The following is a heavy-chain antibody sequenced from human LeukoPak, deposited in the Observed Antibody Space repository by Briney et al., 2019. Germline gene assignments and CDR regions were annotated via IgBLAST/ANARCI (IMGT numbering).Heavy chain of an antibody. Sequence: ASVKVSCKASGYTFTSYSMNWVRQAPGQGLEWMGWINTNTGNPTYAQGFTGRFVFSLDTSVSTAYLQISSLKAEDTAVYYCARVEGSSWDARVFDYWGQGTLVTVSS. V-gene: IGHV7-4-1*02. CDR1: GYTFTSYS. D-gene: IGHD6-13*01. CDR3: ARVEGSSWDARVFDY. CDR2: INTNTGNP. J-gene: IGHJ4*02.